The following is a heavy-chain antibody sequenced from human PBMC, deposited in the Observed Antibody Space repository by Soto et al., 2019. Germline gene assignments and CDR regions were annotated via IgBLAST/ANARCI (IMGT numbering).Heavy chain of an antibody. D-gene: IGHD1-1*01. CDR1: GDSITNNY. J-gene: IGHJ5*02. CDR2: SYYSGST. V-gene: IGHV4-59*08. CDR3: ARRQNWNNLFDT. Sequence: QVQLQESGPGQVKPAETLSLTCTVSGDSITNNYWSWIRQSPGKGLEWIGCSYYSGSTSYNPSLRSRVTISIDTSKTQFSLRLRSVTAADTAVYYCARRQNWNNLFDTWGQGTLVTVSS.